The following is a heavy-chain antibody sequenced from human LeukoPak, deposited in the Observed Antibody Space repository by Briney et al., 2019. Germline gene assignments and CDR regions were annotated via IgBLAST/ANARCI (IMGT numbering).Heavy chain of an antibody. V-gene: IGHV3-30*18. Sequence: PGRSLRLSCAASGFSFSSYGLHWVRQAPGKGLEWVAVISYDGSNTYYAESVRGRFTISRDNSKNTLYLQMNSLRAEDTAVYYCAKDPADYYDTYYFDYWGQGTLVTVTS. CDR1: GFSFSSYG. D-gene: IGHD3-22*01. CDR2: ISYDGSNT. J-gene: IGHJ4*02. CDR3: AKDPADYYDTYYFDY.